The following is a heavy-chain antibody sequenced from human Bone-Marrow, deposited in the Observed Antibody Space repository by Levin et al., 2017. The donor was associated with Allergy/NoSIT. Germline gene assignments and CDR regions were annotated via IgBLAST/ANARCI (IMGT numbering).Heavy chain of an antibody. J-gene: IGHJ6*02. V-gene: IGHV3-33*01. CDR1: GFTFSSYG. CDR3: ARDWVSDIVVVVAATPRRGHYDYGMDV. D-gene: IGHD2-15*01. CDR2: IWYDGSNK. Sequence: GGSLRLSCAASGFTFSSYGMHWVRQAPGKGLEWVAVIWYDGSNKYYADSVKGRFTISRDNSKNTLYLQMNSLRAEDTAVYYCARDWVSDIVVVVAATPRRGHYDYGMDVWGQGTTVTVSS.